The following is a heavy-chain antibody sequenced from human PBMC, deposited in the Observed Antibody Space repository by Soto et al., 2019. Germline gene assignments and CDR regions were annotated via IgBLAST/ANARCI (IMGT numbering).Heavy chain of an antibody. V-gene: IGHV4-39*01. D-gene: IGHD3-10*01. J-gene: IGHJ4*02. CDR3: AIRNYGSGSYYDYYFDY. CDR1: GGSISSSSYY. Sequence: PSETLSLTCTVSGGSISSSSYYWGWIRQPPGKGLEWIGSIYYSGSTYYNPSLKSRVTISVDTSKNQFSLKLSSVTAADTAVYYCAIRNYGSGSYYDYYFDYWGQGTLVTVSS. CDR2: IYYSGST.